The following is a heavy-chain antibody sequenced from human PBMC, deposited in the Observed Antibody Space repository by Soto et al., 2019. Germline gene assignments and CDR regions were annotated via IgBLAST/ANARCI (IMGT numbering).Heavy chain of an antibody. Sequence: GGSLRLSCAASGCTFSLFNMNWVRQAPGKGLEWVSYISSSSSSIYESDSVKGRFTISRDNAKDSLYLQMNSLRDEDTALYYCARDRRGVAGTSLAFDLWGQGTLVTVSS. CDR1: GCTFSLFN. CDR3: ARDRRGVAGTSLAFDL. V-gene: IGHV3-48*02. CDR2: ISSSSSSI. D-gene: IGHD6-19*01. J-gene: IGHJ3*01.